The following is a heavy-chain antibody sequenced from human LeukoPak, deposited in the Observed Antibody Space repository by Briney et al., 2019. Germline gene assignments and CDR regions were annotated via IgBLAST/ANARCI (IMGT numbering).Heavy chain of an antibody. D-gene: IGHD5-24*01. CDR2: ITSSGATI. J-gene: IGHJ1*01. V-gene: IGHV3-48*04. Sequence: GGSLRLSCAASGFTFSSYTMNWVRQAPGKGLEWVSYITSSGATIYYADSVKGRFTISRDNAKNSLYLQMNSLRAEDTALYYCAREPGDGYNYFPHWGQGTLVTVSS. CDR1: GFTFSSYT. CDR3: AREPGDGYNYFPH.